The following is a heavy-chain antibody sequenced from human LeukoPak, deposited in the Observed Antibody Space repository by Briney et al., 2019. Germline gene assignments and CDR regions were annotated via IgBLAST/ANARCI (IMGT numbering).Heavy chain of an antibody. CDR3: AGHHPRNTVDF. Sequence: PSETLSLTCAVYGGSFSGYYWSWIRQPPGKGLEWIGEINHGASTNYNPSLKSRVTISLDTSKNQFSLKLSSVTAADTAVYYCAGHHPRNTVDFWGQGTLVTVSS. CDR2: INHGAST. J-gene: IGHJ4*02. CDR1: GGSFSGYY. D-gene: IGHD2/OR15-2a*01. V-gene: IGHV4-34*01.